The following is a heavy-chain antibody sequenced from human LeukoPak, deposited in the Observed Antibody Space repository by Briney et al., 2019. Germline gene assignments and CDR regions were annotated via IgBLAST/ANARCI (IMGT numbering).Heavy chain of an antibody. CDR3: ASPYPGIAAAGHSFYYGMDV. CDR1: GYSFTSYG. V-gene: IGHV1-18*01. D-gene: IGHD6-13*01. J-gene: IGHJ6*02. Sequence: GASVKVSCKTSGYSFTSYGISWVRQAPGQGLEWMGWISGYNGHTNYAQKLQGRVTMTTDTSASTAYMQLSSLKSEDTAVYYCASPYPGIAAAGHSFYYGMDVWGQGTTVTVSS. CDR2: ISGYNGHT.